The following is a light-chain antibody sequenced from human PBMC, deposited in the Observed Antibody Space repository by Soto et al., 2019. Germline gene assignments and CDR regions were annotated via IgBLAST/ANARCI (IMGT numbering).Light chain of an antibody. CDR1: QSISRW. V-gene: IGKV1-5*03. CDR3: QQHCSAYPWT. CDR2: KAS. J-gene: IGKJ1*01. Sequence: DIHMTQSPSTLSASVGDRVTITCRASQSISRWLAWYQQKPGKAPKLLIYKASSLETGVPSRFSGSGSGTEFTLIIISLQPDDFASSYCQQHCSAYPWTFGQGTKVEIK.